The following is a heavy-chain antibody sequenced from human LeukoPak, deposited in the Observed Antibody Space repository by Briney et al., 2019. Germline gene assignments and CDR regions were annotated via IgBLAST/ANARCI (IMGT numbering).Heavy chain of an antibody. J-gene: IGHJ5*02. CDR2: IWYDGSNK. D-gene: IGHD3-22*01. V-gene: IGHV3-33*01. CDR1: GFTFSSYG. Sequence: GGSLRLSCAASGFTFSSYGMHWVRQAPGKRLEWVAVIWYDGSNKYYADSVKGRFTISRDNSKSTLFMQMNSLRAEDTAVYYCAREYDSSWPSWGQGTRVTVSS. CDR3: AREYDSSWPS.